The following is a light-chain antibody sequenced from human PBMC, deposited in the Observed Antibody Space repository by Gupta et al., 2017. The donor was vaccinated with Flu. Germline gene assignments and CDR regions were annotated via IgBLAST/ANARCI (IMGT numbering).Light chain of an antibody. V-gene: IGKV1-39*01. J-gene: IGKJ4*02. CDR2: DAS. CDR1: QSISKY. CDR3: QQSYNTPRT. Sequence: DIQMTQSPSSLSASVKDRVTIACRASQSISKYLIWYQQKPGKAPKLLIYDASTLQSGVPSRFSGSGSGTDFTLTISSLQPEDFAIYYCQQSYNTPRTFGRGTKVEIK.